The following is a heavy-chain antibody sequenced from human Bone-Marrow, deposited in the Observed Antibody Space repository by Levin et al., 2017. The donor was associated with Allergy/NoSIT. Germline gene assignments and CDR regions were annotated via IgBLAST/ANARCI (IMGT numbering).Heavy chain of an antibody. CDR1: GFISSRHG. CDR2: ITASGYGS. Sequence: GGSLRLSCEASGFISSRHGMTWVRQAPGKGLEWVSGITASGYGSSYADSVKGRFTISRENAKNSLYLQMNSLTTGDTAVYYCAREGPSWTFDIWGQGTVVTVSS. J-gene: IGHJ3*02. V-gene: IGHV3-23*01. CDR3: AREGPSWTFDI.